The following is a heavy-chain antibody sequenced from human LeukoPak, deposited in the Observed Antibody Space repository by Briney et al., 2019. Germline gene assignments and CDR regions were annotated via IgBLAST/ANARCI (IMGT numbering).Heavy chain of an antibody. V-gene: IGHV4-34*01. D-gene: IGHD3-22*01. J-gene: IGHJ4*02. CDR2: VNQSGST. Sequence: SETLSLTCAVYGGSFRGYYWSWIRQPPAKGLEWIWEVNQSGSTKYNPSLKSRVTISVDTSKNQFSLKLSSVTAADTAVYYCTTGPDYYNSSSYYSHYWGQGTLVTVSS. CDR3: TTGPDYYNSSSYYSHY. CDR1: GGSFRGYY.